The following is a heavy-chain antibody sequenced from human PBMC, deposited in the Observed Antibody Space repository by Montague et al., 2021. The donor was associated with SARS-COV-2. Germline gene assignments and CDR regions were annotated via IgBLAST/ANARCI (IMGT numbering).Heavy chain of an antibody. CDR3: ARGSRVVGITPGFRY. V-gene: IGHV4-59*12. CDR1: GGSIRSYY. CDR2: VHYTGST. D-gene: IGHD2-21*01. J-gene: IGHJ4*02. Sequence: SETLSLTCEVSGGSIRSYYWSWIRQSPGKGLEWIGYVHYTGSTKYNPSLKTRVTLSLDTPKNHFSLNLTSVTAADTAMYYCARGSRVVGITPGFRYWGQGTQVAVSS.